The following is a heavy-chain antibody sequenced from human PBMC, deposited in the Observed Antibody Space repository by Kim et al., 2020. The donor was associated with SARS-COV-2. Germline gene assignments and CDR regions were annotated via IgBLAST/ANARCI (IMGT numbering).Heavy chain of an antibody. CDR3: ARRRGSYYYYYGMDV. Sequence: PARGGRLTVSVDTSENRFSLKLSSVTAADTAVYYCARRRGSYYYYYGMDVWGQGTTVTVSS. D-gene: IGHD1-26*01. J-gene: IGHJ6*02. V-gene: IGHV4-39*01.